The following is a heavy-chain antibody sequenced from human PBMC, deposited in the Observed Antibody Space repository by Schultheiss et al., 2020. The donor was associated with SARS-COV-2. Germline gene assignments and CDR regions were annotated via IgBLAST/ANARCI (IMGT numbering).Heavy chain of an antibody. Sequence: SGPTLVKPTETLTLTCTVSGFSLSNARMGVSWIRQPPGKALEWLAHIFSNDEKSYSTSLKSRLTISKDTSKSQVVLTMTNMDPVDTATYYCARIRETKYYDFWSGYYGSDYYYYGMDVWGQGTTVTVSS. CDR2: IFSNDEK. D-gene: IGHD3-3*01. CDR1: GFSLSNARMG. V-gene: IGHV2-26*01. J-gene: IGHJ6*02. CDR3: ARIRETKYYDFWSGYYGSDYYYYGMDV.